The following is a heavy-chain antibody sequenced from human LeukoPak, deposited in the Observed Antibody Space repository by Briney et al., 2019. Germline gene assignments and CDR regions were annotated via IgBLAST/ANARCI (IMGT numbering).Heavy chain of an antibody. CDR1: GYTFTSYA. CDR2: IIPIFGTA. D-gene: IGHD4-17*01. CDR3: ARPRRNNYGDYGGDY. J-gene: IGHJ4*02. V-gene: IGHV1-69*13. Sequence: SVKVSCKASGYTFTSYAISWVRQAPGQGLEWMGGIIPIFGTANYAQKFQGRVTITADESTSTAYMELSSLRSEDTAVYYCARPRRNNYGDYGGDYWGQGTLVTVSS.